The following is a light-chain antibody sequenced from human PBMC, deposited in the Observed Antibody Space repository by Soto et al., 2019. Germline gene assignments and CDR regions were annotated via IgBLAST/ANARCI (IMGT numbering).Light chain of an antibody. Sequence: DIQMTQSPSTLSASVGDRVTITCRASQSISTWLAWYQQEPGKAPKLLIHKASSLQSGVPSRFSGSGSGTDFTLTISSLQPEDVATYYCQRYNNAPRTFGQGTKVNIK. CDR1: QSISTW. CDR3: QRYNNAPRT. J-gene: IGKJ1*01. V-gene: IGKV1-5*03. CDR2: KAS.